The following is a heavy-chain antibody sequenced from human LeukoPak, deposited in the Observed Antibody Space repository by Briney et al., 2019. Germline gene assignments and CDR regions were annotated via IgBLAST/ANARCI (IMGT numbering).Heavy chain of an antibody. Sequence: GRSLRLSCAAPGATFSNYAMHWVRQSPGKGLEWVAVISNDGSDKHHADSVKGRFTVSRDNSKHTVYLQMDRLRVEDTAIYYCVREGTYFFASGSFQGYYFDNWGQGTLVTVSS. CDR1: GATFSNYA. J-gene: IGHJ4*02. V-gene: IGHV3-30*03. CDR2: ISNDGSDK. D-gene: IGHD3-10*01. CDR3: VREGTYFFASGSFQGYYFDN.